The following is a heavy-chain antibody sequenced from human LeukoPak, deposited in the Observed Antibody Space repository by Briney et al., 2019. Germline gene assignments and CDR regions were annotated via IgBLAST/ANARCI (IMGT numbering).Heavy chain of an antibody. CDR3: ARASQGPAAIPLHYYYGMDV. CDR2: ISAYNGNT. J-gene: IGHJ6*02. CDR1: GYTFNSYG. V-gene: IGHV1-18*01. Sequence: ASVKVSCKASGYTFNSYGIIWVRQAPGQGLEWMGWISAYNGNTNYAQKFQGRVTMTTDTSTSTVYMELSSLRSDDTAVYYCARASQGPAAIPLHYYYGMDVWGQGTTVTVSS. D-gene: IGHD2-2*01.